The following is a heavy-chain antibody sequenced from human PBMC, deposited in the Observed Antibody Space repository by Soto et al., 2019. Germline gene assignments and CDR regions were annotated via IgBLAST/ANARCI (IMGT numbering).Heavy chain of an antibody. CDR2: IYHSGST. CDR3: ARSKGIAVAGGVFDY. D-gene: IGHD6-19*01. Sequence: QLQLQESGSGLVKPSQTLSLTCAVSGGSVSSGGYSWSWIRQPPGKGLEWIGYIYHSGSTYYNPSLKGQVPISVDRSKNQFSLKLIAVAAADTAVYYCARSKGIAVAGGVFDYWGQGTLVTVSS. V-gene: IGHV4-30-2*01. CDR1: GGSVSSGGYS. J-gene: IGHJ4*02.